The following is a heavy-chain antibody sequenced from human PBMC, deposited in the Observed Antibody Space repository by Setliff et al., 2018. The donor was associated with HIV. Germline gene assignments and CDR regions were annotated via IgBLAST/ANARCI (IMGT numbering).Heavy chain of an antibody. CDR2: IYYSGST. V-gene: IGHV4-59*01. CDR1: GGSISSYY. J-gene: IGHJ5*02. Sequence: SETLSLTCTVSGGSISSYYWNWIRQPPGKGLEWIGYIYYSGSTNYNPSLKSRVTILLDTSKNQFSLKLSSVTAADTAVYYCARDKRGTYGFNNWFDPWGQGTLVTVSS. D-gene: IGHD3-10*01. CDR3: ARDKRGTYGFNNWFDP.